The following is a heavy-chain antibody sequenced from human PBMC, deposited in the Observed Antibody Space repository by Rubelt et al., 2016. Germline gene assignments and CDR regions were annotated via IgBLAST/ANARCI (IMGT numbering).Heavy chain of an antibody. Sequence: QVQLQESGPGLVKPSETLSLTCTVSGGSISSYYWSWIRQPAGKGLEWIGYVHYSGSTNYIPSLKSRVSISLDTSKNQFSLKLSSVTAADTAVYYCARSWAWTARKDAFDIWGQGTMVTVSS. CDR1: GGSISSYY. V-gene: IGHV4-59*01. CDR3: ARSWAWTARKDAFDI. CDR2: VHYSGST. J-gene: IGHJ3*02. D-gene: IGHD6-6*01.